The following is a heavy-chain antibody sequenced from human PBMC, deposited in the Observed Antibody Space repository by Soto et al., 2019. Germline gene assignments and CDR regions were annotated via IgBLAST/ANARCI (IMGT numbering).Heavy chain of an antibody. D-gene: IGHD2-2*01. V-gene: IGHV3-23*01. Sequence: EVQLLESGGGLVQPGGSLRLSCAASGFTFSSYAMSWVRQAPGKGLEWVSAISGSGGSTYYADSVKGRFTISRDNSKNRLDRQMNSLRAEDTAVYYCAKYGSRGGYYYYYGMDVWGQGTTVTVSS. CDR2: ISGSGGST. CDR3: AKYGSRGGYYYYYGMDV. CDR1: GFTFSSYA. J-gene: IGHJ6*02.